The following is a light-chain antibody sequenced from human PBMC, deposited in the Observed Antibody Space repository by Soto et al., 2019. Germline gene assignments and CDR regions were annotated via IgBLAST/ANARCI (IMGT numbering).Light chain of an antibody. J-gene: IGKJ4*01. CDR1: QSVDND. CDR2: GAS. V-gene: IGKV3-15*01. Sequence: EIVMTQSPATLSVSPGERATLSCRASQSVDNDLAWYQQKPGQSPRLLIYGASTRATGIPARFSGSGSGTDFTLTISSLQSEDFAVYYCQHYNKWPPLTFGGGTKVEIK. CDR3: QHYNKWPPLT.